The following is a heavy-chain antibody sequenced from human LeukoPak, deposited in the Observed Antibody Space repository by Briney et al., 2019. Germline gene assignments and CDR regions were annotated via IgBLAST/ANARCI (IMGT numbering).Heavy chain of an antibody. CDR2: VYYVGRV. D-gene: IGHD3-10*01. Sequence: SETLSLTCTVSGGSIYGYYWSWLRQAPGKGLEWIGYVYYVGRVYYNPSLNSRVDISIGRSKNQFSLNLNSVTTADTAVYYCAREGSVGQPGQSPYYFYCYMDVWGKGTTVTVSS. J-gene: IGHJ6*03. V-gene: IGHV4-59*01. CDR3: AREGSVGQPGQSPYYFYCYMDV. CDR1: GGSIYGYY.